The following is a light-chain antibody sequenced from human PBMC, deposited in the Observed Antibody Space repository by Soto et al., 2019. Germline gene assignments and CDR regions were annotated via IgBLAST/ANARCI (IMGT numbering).Light chain of an antibody. V-gene: IGLV4-69*01. Sequence: QSVLTQSPSASASLGASVKLTCTLSSGHSSYAIAWHQQQPEKGPRYLMKLNSDGSHSKGDGIPDRFSGSSSGAERYLTISSLQSEDEADYSWQTWGTGLLVFGGGTKLTVL. CDR2: LNSDGSH. J-gene: IGLJ3*02. CDR3: QTWGTGLLV. CDR1: SGHSSYA.